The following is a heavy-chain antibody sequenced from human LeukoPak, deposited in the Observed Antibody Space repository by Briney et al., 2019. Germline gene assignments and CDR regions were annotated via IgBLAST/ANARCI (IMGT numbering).Heavy chain of an antibody. V-gene: IGHV4-34*01. J-gene: IGHJ3*02. CDR2: INHSGST. D-gene: IGHD3-10*01. Sequence: SETLSLTCAVYGGSFSGYYWSWIRQPPGKGLEWIGEINHSGSTNYNPSLKSRVTISVDTSKNQFSLKLSSVTAADTAVYYCARGPNVLLWFGEPPRTFDIWGQGTMVTVSS. CDR3: ARGPNVLLWFGEPPRTFDI. CDR1: GGSFSGYY.